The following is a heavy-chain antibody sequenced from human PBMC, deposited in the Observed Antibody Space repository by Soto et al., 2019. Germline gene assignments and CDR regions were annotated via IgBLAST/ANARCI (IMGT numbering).Heavy chain of an antibody. CDR3: AKALGELSPESYDY. CDR1: GFTFSSYA. V-gene: IGHV3-30*18. Sequence: QEQLVESGGGVVQPGRSLRLSCAASGFTFSSYAMHWVRQAPGKGLEWVAVITYDGSEKYYADSVKGRFTIPRDNSKNTVYLQMNSLRADDTAVYYCAKALGELSPESYDYWGQGTQITVSS. CDR2: ITYDGSEK. J-gene: IGHJ4*02. D-gene: IGHD3-16*02.